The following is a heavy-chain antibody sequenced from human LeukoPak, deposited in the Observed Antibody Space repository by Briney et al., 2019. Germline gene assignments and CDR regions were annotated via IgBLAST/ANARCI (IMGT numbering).Heavy chain of an antibody. V-gene: IGHV1-18*01. CDR1: GYTLSDFG. J-gene: IGHJ3*02. CDR2: ISTYNGDT. CDR3: ARDKKGIHDTFDI. Sequence: ASVKVSCKASGYTLSDFGINWVRQAPGQGLEWMGWISTYNGDTKYAQKVQGRVTMTTDTSTSTAYMELRSLRSDDTAVYYCARDKKGIHDTFDICGQGTMVTVSS. D-gene: IGHD3-9*01.